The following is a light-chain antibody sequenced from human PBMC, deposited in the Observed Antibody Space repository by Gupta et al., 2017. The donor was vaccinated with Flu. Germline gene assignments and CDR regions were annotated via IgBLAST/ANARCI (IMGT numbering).Light chain of an antibody. J-gene: IGKJ1*01. Sequence: VLTQSPVSLSCAPEGRGTLSCRASESIDRFLAWFQHKSGQAPRLLIYDLSNRASGIPEPFIGTSSRPNFTLSIGSLVPADFSVFYCQVRCVSPPVWTFGQGTNVEL. CDR2: DLS. V-gene: IGKV3-11*01. CDR1: ESIDRF. CDR3: QVRCVSPPVWT.